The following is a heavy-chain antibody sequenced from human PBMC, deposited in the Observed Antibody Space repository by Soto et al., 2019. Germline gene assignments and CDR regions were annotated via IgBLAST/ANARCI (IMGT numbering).Heavy chain of an antibody. CDR3: AHRSLEPWGYYFDY. CDR2: IYWDDDK. V-gene: IGHV2-5*02. J-gene: IGHJ4*02. D-gene: IGHD1-1*01. CDR1: GFSLSTSGVG. Sequence: QITLKESGPTLVKPTQTLTLTCTFSGFSLSTSGVGVGWIRQPPGKALEWLALIYWDDDKRYSPSLKSRLTIHKDTSKNQVVLTMTNMDPVDTATYYCAHRSLEPWGYYFDYWGQGTLVTVSS.